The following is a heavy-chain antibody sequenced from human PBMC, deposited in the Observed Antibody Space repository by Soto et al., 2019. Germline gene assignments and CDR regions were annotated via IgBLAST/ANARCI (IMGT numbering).Heavy chain of an antibody. Sequence: GGSLRLSCAAPGFTFSSYAMHWVRQAPGKGLEWVAVISYDGSNKYYADSVKGRFTISRDNSKNTLYLQMNSLRAEDTAVYYCATWPGCIAAAVGWYDPSGQGPLVTVSS. D-gene: IGHD6-13*01. CDR2: ISYDGSNK. CDR1: GFTFSSYA. J-gene: IGHJ5*02. V-gene: IGHV3-30-3*01. CDR3: ATWPGCIAAAVGWYDP.